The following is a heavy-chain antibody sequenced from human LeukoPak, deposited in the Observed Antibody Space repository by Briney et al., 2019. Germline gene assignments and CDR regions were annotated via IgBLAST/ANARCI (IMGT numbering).Heavy chain of an antibody. CDR1: GFSFRTYG. V-gene: IGHV3-30*02. CDR3: AKGAHYSGSGNYRRGHYFDY. Sequence: GGSLRLSCAASGFSFRTYGMHWVRQAPGKGLDWVAFIQYDGSNKYYSDSVKGRFTISRDNSKNTLYLQMNSLRAEDTAVYYCAKGAHYSGSGNYRRGHYFDYWGQGTLVTVSS. J-gene: IGHJ4*02. D-gene: IGHD3-10*01. CDR2: IQYDGSNK.